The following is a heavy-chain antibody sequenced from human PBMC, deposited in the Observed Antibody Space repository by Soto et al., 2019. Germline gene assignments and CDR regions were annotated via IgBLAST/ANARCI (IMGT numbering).Heavy chain of an antibody. CDR1: GYTFASYA. Sequence: ASVKVSCKASGYTFASYAMHWVRQAPGQGLEWMGWINPNSGGTNYAQKFQGWVTMTRDTSISTAYMELSRLRSDDTAVYYCAREDSSGYLWFDPWGQGTLVTVSS. J-gene: IGHJ5*02. V-gene: IGHV1-2*04. CDR3: AREDSSGYLWFDP. CDR2: INPNSGGT. D-gene: IGHD3-22*01.